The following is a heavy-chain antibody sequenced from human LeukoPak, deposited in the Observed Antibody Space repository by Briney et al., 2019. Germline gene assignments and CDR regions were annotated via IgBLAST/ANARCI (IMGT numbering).Heavy chain of an antibody. CDR1: GYTFTSYG. J-gene: IGHJ6*02. Sequence: ASVKVSCKASGYTFTSYGISWVRQAPGQGLEWMGWISAYNGNTNYAQKLQGRVTMTTDTSTSTAYMELRSLRSDDTALYYCARDGVYSSGWFYYYYGMDVWGQGTTVTVS. D-gene: IGHD6-19*01. CDR2: ISAYNGNT. V-gene: IGHV1-18*01. CDR3: ARDGVYSSGWFYYYYGMDV.